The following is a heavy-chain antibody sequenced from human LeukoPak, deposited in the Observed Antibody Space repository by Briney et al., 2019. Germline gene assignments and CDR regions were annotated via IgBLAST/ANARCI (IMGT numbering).Heavy chain of an antibody. CDR2: IYPGDSDT. J-gene: IGHJ4*02. D-gene: IGHD4-17*01. V-gene: IGHV5-51*01. CDR3: ARHGDYPNAVFDY. Sequence: GESLKISCRASGYSFTYWIGWVRQMPGKGLEWMGMIYPGDSDTRYSPSFQGQVTISADKSITTAYLQWSSLKASDTAIYYCARHGDYPNAVFDYWGQGTLVTVSS. CDR1: GYSFTYW.